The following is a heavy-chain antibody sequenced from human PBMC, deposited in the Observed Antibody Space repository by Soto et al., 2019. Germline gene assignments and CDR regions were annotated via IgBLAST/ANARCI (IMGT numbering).Heavy chain of an antibody. J-gene: IGHJ4*02. D-gene: IGHD3-9*01. V-gene: IGHV3-23*01. CDR1: GFTFSSYA. Sequence: PGGSLRLSCAASGFTFSSYAMSWVRQAPGKGLEWVSGISGSGGSTYYADSVKGRFTISRDNSKNTLYLQMNSLRAEDTAVYYCAKDPEYDILTGYYSHFDYWGQGTLVTLSS. CDR3: AKDPEYDILTGYYSHFDY. CDR2: ISGSGGST.